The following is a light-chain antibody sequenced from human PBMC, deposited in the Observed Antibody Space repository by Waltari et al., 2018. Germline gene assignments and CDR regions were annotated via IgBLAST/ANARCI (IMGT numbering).Light chain of an antibody. CDR3: QQSYASPQT. V-gene: IGKV1-39*01. J-gene: IGKJ1*01. CDR2: GAS. Sequence: DIQLTQFPSSLSASVGDRVIITCRASQNININLHWYQQKVGNTPNVLVYGASNLERGVPSRFNGSGSGTEFSLTINGLQPEDFGTYYCQQSYASPQTFGPGTKVDFK. CDR1: QNININ.